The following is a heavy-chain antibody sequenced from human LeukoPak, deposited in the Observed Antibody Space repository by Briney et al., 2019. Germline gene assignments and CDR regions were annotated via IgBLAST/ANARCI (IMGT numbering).Heavy chain of an antibody. J-gene: IGHJ6*02. D-gene: IGHD5-18*01. Sequence: GRTLTLTCADSGFTFSDYYKSWIREGPRNGMERVSYISSSGSTIYYADSVKGRFTISRDNAKNSLYLQMNSLRAEDTAVYYCARDRGYSYGYYYYYGMDVWGQGTTVTVSS. V-gene: IGHV3-11*01. CDR2: ISSSGSTI. CDR3: ARDRGYSYGYYYYYGMDV. CDR1: GFTFSDYY.